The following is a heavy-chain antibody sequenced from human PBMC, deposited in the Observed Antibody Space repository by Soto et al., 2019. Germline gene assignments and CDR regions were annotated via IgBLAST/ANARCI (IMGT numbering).Heavy chain of an antibody. CDR3: ASLWFGEPTYYYYMDV. D-gene: IGHD3-10*01. CDR2: IWYGGSNK. Sequence: PGGSLRLSCAASGFTFSSYGMHWVRQAPGKGLEWVAVIWYGGSNKYYADSVKGRFTISRDNSKNTLYLQMNSLRAEDTAVYYCASLWFGEPTYYYYMDVWGKGTTVTVSS. V-gene: IGHV3-33*01. CDR1: GFTFSSYG. J-gene: IGHJ6*03.